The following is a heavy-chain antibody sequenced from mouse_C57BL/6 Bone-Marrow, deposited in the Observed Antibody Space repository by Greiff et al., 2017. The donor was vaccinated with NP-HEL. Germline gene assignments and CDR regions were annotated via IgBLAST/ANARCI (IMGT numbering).Heavy chain of an antibody. CDR3: ARSGITTVVPGRFDY. J-gene: IGHJ2*01. V-gene: IGHV1-18*01. D-gene: IGHD1-1*01. CDR1: GYTFTDYD. CDR2: INPNNGGT. Sequence: VQLKESGPELVKPGASVKIPCKASGYTFTDYDMDWVKQSHGKSLEWIGDINPNNGGTIYNQKFKGKATLTVDKSSSTAYMELRSLTSEDTAVYYCARSGITTVVPGRFDYWGQGTTLTVSS.